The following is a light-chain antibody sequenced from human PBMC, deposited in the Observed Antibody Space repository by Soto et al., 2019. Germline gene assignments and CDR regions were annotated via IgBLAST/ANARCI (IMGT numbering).Light chain of an antibody. Sequence: QSALTQPPSASGSPGQSVTISCTGTSSGVGGYNYVSWYQQHPGKAPRLMIYEVNKRPSGVPYRFSGSKSGNTASLTVSGLQADDEAVYYCSSYAGNNLLVFGGGTKLTVL. J-gene: IGLJ2*01. CDR3: SSYAGNNLLV. V-gene: IGLV2-8*01. CDR2: EVN. CDR1: SSGVGGYNY.